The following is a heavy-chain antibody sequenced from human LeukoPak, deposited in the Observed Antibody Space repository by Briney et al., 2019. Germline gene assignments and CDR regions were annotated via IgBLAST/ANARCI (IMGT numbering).Heavy chain of an antibody. V-gene: IGHV4-39*01. CDR3: ARPNGSTIYQDWFDP. J-gene: IGHJ5*02. CDR1: GGSISSSRDY. Sequence: SETLSLTCSVSGGSISSSRDYWGWIRQPPGKGLEWIGSVYYSGSTYYNPSLKSRVTISVDTSKNQFSLRLNSVTAADTAVYYCARPNGSTIYQDWFDPWGQGTLVTVSS. D-gene: IGHD3-10*01. CDR2: VYYSGST.